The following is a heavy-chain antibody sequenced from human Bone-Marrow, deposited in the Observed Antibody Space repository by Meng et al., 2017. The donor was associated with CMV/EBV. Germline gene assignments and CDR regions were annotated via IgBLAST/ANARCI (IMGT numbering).Heavy chain of an antibody. J-gene: IGHJ4*02. Sequence: GGSLRLSCAACGFTFSSYDMHWVRQATGKGLEWVSAIGTAGDTYYPGSVKGQFTISRENAKNSLYLQMNSLRAGDTAVYYCAKDGPWIKQLVPTYLEYWGQGTLVTVSS. CDR2: IGTAGDT. CDR3: AKDGPWIKQLVPTYLEY. V-gene: IGHV3-13*03. CDR1: GFTFSSYD. D-gene: IGHD6-6*01.